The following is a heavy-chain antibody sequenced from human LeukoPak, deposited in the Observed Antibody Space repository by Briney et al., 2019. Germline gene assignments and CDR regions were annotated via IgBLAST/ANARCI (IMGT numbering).Heavy chain of an antibody. D-gene: IGHD1-1*01. CDR1: GYIFTSYV. CDR3: ARDRGGTGDFDY. CDR2: INVGNGDT. Sequence: ASVKVSCKASGYIFTSYVMHWVRRAPGQRLEWMGWINVGNGDTKYSQKFQGRVTIARDTSASTAYMELSSLRSEDTAVYYCARDRGGTGDFDYWGRGTLVTVSS. J-gene: IGHJ4*02. V-gene: IGHV1-3*01.